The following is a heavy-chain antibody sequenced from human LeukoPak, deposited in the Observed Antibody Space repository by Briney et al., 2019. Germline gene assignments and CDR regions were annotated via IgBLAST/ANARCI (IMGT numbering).Heavy chain of an antibody. CDR2: IYYSGNT. J-gene: IGHJ3*02. CDR3: ARPSYFYDSSGYKTEAFDI. D-gene: IGHD3-22*01. CDR1: GDSIISGDYS. Sequence: SETLSLTCTVSGDSIISGDYSWSWLRQPPGTGLEWIGYIYYSGNTYENPSLKSRADMSVDTSKNQFSLKLSSATAADTAVYYCARPSYFYDSSGYKTEAFDIWGQGTMVTVSS. V-gene: IGHV4-30-4*01.